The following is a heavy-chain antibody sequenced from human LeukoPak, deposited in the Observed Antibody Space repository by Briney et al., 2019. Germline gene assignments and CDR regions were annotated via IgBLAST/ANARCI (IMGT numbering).Heavy chain of an antibody. CDR3: ASYYGDYVYFDY. Sequence: TSQTLSLTCTVSGGSISSGDYYWSWIRQPPGKGLEWIGYIYYSGSTYYNPSLKSRVTISADTSKNQFSLKLSSVTAADTAVYYCASYYGDYVYFDYWGQGTLVTVSS. J-gene: IGHJ4*02. V-gene: IGHV4-30-4*01. CDR2: IYYSGST. CDR1: GGSISSGDYY. D-gene: IGHD4-17*01.